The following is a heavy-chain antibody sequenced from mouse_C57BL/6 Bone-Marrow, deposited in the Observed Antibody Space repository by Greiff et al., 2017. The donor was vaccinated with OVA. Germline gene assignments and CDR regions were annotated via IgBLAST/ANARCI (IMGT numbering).Heavy chain of an antibody. Sequence: DVKLVESGGGLVKPGGSLKLSCAASGFTFSSYAMSWVRQTPEKRLEWVATISDGGSYTYYPDNVKGRFTISRDNAKNNLYLQMSHLKSEDTAMYYCSREGYFFAYWGQGTLVTVSA. V-gene: IGHV5-4*01. CDR1: GFTFSSYA. CDR2: ISDGGSYT. CDR3: SREGYFFAY. D-gene: IGHD2-3*01. J-gene: IGHJ3*01.